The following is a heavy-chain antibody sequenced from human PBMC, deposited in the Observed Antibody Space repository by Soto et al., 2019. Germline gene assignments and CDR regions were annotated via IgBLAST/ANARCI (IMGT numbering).Heavy chain of an antibody. D-gene: IGHD3-10*01. CDR3: AREYTTSGNPFDY. CDR2: ISSASTYI. CDR1: GFTFSTYA. J-gene: IGHJ4*02. Sequence: GGSLRLSCAASGFTFSTYAMNWVRQAPGKGLEWVSSISSASTYIYYADSVKSRFTISRDNAKNSLFLQMNSLRAEDTAVYYCAREYTTSGNPFDYWGQGTLVTVSS. V-gene: IGHV3-21*01.